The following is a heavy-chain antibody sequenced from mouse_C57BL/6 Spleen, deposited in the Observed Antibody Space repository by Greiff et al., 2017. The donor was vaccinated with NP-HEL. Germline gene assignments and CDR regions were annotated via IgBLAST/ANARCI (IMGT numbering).Heavy chain of an antibody. CDR2: INPNNGGT. Sequence: EVQLQQSGPELVKPGASVKISCKASGYTFTDYYMNWVKQSHGKSLEWIGDINPNNGGTSYNQKFKGKATLTVDKSSSTAYMELRSLTSEDSAVYYCARGSDPLFDYWGQGTTLTVSS. V-gene: IGHV1-26*01. J-gene: IGHJ2*01. CDR1: GYTFTDYY. CDR3: ARGSDPLFDY.